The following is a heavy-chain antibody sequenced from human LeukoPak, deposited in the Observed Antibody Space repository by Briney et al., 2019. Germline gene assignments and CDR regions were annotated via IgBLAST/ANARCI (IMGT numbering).Heavy chain of an antibody. CDR1: DGSIINNNHY. V-gene: IGHV4-39*02. CDR2: ISYSGGT. CDR3: AREVEYYDSSGYRPHAFDI. Sequence: PSETLSLICTVSDGSIINNNHYWGWTRQPPGKGLEWIGSISYSGGTAYNPSLRSRVTISVDTSKNQFSLKVNSVTAADTAVYYCAREVEYYDSSGYRPHAFDIWGQGTLVTVSS. D-gene: IGHD3-22*01. J-gene: IGHJ3*02.